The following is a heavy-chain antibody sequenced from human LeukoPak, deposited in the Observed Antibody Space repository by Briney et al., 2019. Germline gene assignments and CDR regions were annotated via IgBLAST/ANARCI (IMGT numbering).Heavy chain of an antibody. Sequence: GRSLRLSCVASGFTFSSYAMHWVRQAPGKGLEWVAVISYDGSNKYYADSVKGRFTISRDNSKNTLYLQMNSLRAEDTAVYYCARRGAHDAFDIWGQGTMVTVSS. D-gene: IGHD3-10*01. CDR3: ARRGAHDAFDI. J-gene: IGHJ3*02. CDR1: GFTFSSYA. V-gene: IGHV3-30-3*01. CDR2: ISYDGSNK.